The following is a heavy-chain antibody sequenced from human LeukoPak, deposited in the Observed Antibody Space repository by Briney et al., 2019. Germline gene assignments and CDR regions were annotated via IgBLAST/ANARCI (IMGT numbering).Heavy chain of an antibody. Sequence: PGGSLRLSCAASGFTFSSYWMSWVRQAPGKGLEWVSAISGSGGSTYYADSVKGRFTISRDNSKNTLYLQMNSLRAEDTAVYYCAKAMWYDSSGYYYGNWGQGTLVTVSS. CDR3: AKAMWYDSSGYYYGN. J-gene: IGHJ4*02. CDR1: GFTFSSYW. D-gene: IGHD3-22*01. V-gene: IGHV3-23*01. CDR2: ISGSGGST.